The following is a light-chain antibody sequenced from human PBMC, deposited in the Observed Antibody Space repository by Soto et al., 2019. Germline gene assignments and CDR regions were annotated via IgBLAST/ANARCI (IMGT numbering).Light chain of an antibody. CDR1: QSIATS. J-gene: IGKJ1*01. V-gene: IGKV1-39*01. CDR2: AAS. CDR3: QQSYRTPRT. Sequence: DIQLTQSPSSLSASVGDRVTITCRASQSIATSLNWYKQKPGKAPKALIYAASSLQSGVSSRFSCSGSGTDFTLNISSLQPEDFAIYYCQQSYRTPRTFGQGTKVEIK.